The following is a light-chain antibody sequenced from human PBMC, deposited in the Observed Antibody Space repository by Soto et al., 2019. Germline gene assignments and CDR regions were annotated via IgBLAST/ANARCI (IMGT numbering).Light chain of an antibody. CDR2: GAS. J-gene: IGKJ1*01. CDR1: QSVSSSY. V-gene: IGKV3-20*01. CDR3: QQYGSSPGT. Sequence: EIVLTQSPGTLSFSPGERATLSCRASQSVSSSYLAWYQQKPGQAPRLLIYGASSRATGIADRFSGSGSGTEFTLTISRLEPEDFAVYYCQQYGSSPGTFGQGTKVEIK.